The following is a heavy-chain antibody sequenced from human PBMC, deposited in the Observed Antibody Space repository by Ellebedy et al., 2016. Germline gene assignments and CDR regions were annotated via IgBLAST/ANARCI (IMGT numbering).Heavy chain of an antibody. D-gene: IGHD3-10*01. V-gene: IGHV3-7*01. Sequence: GESLKISCAASGFTFSSYWMSWVRQAPGKGLEWVANIKQDGSEKYYVDSVKGRFTISRDNAKNSLYLQMNSLRAEDTAVYYCARDGLQYYGSGSYYYFDYWGQGTLITVSS. CDR3: ARDGLQYYGSGSYYYFDY. J-gene: IGHJ4*02. CDR1: GFTFSSYW. CDR2: IKQDGSEK.